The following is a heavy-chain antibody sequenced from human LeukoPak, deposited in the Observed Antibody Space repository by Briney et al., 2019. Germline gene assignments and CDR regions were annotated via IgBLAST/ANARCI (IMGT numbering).Heavy chain of an antibody. CDR1: GYIFPDYY. Sequence: ASVKVSCKGSGYIFPDYYIYWVRQAPGQGLEWMGRINPNSGGTNYAQKFQGRVTVTRDTSTTTVHMELRGLRSEDTVVYYCARDQEGFDYWGQGTVVTVSS. CDR2: INPNSGGT. CDR3: ARDQEGFDY. V-gene: IGHV1-2*05. J-gene: IGHJ4*02.